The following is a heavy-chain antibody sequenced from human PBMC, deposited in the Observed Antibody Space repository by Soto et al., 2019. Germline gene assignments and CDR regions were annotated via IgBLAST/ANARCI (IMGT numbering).Heavy chain of an antibody. CDR1: GVTFSSYG. CDR3: AKLSQTTLGGQEWYLDL. V-gene: IGHV3-30*18. J-gene: IGHJ2*01. CDR2: ISYDGNYK. Sequence: QVQLVASGGAVVEHGRSLRLSCVASGVTFSSYGMHWVRQAPGKGLEWVTVISYDGNYKYYTNSVKGRFTISSDDSQNTVLLQMNSLRAEDPSLYYWAKLSQTTLGGQEWYLDLWGRGTLVTFSS. D-gene: IGHD1-1*01.